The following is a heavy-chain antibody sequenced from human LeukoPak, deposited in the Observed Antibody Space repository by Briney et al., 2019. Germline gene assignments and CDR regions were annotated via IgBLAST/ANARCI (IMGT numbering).Heavy chain of an antibody. Sequence: SMKVSCKASGGTFSSFAINWVRQAPGQGLEWMGRIAPILNIANYAQKFQGRVTITADKSTSTAYMELSSLRSEDTAVYYCARGVGYYYFDYWGQGTLVTVAS. CDR3: ARGVGYYYFDY. CDR1: GGTFSSFA. CDR2: IAPILNIA. V-gene: IGHV1-69*04. J-gene: IGHJ4*02. D-gene: IGHD1-26*01.